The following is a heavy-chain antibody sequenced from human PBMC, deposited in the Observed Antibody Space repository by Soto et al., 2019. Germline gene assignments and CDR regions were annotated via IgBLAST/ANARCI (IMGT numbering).Heavy chain of an antibody. V-gene: IGHV1-69*08. CDR1: GGTFSSYT. J-gene: IGHJ4*02. CDR2: IIPILGIA. Sequence: QVQLVQSGAEVKKPGSSVKVSCKASGGTFSSYTISWVRQAPGQGLEWMGRIIPILGIANYAQKFQGRVTITAEKSTSTAYMELSSLRSEDTAVYYCARDVGRAVAGHWGQGTLVTVSS. D-gene: IGHD6-19*01. CDR3: ARDVGRAVAGH.